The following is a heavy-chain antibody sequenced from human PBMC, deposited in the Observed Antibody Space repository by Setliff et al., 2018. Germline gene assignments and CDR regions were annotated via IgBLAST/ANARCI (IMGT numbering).Heavy chain of an antibody. D-gene: IGHD3-16*01. CDR2: IYTSGST. CDR1: GGSISSGSYY. CDR3: ARGLVDERTAYPYAEYFQY. J-gene: IGHJ4*01. Sequence: SETLSLTCTVSGGSISSGSYYWSWIRQPAGKGLEWIGHIYTSGSTNYNPSLKSRVTISVDTSKRQFALRINSVTAADTGVYYCARGLVDERTAYPYAEYFQYWGDGTLVTVSS. V-gene: IGHV4-61*09.